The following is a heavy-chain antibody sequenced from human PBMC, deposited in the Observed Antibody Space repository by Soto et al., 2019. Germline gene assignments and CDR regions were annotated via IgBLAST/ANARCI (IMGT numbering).Heavy chain of an antibody. D-gene: IGHD2-8*01. Sequence: GASVKVSCKASGYTFTGYYMHWVRQAPGQGLEWMGWINPNSGGTNYAQKFQGWVTMTRDTSISTAYMELSRLRSDDTAVYYCATLGYCTNGVCYGGAFDIWGQGTMVTVSS. CDR2: INPNSGGT. J-gene: IGHJ3*02. V-gene: IGHV1-2*04. CDR1: GYTFTGYY. CDR3: ATLGYCTNGVCYGGAFDI.